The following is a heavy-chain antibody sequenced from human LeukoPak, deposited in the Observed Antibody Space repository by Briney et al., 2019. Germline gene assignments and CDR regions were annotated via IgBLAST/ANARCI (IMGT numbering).Heavy chain of an antibody. D-gene: IGHD2-15*01. CDR3: ARDGVGYCSGGSCYPKNWFDP. Sequence: ASVKVSCKASGYTFTSYYMHWVRPAPGQGLEWMGIINPSGGSTSYAQKFQGRVTMTRDMSTSTVYMELSSLRSEDTAVYYCARDGVGYCSGGSCYPKNWFDPWGQGTLVTVSS. V-gene: IGHV1-46*01. CDR1: GYTFTSYY. J-gene: IGHJ5*02. CDR2: INPSGGST.